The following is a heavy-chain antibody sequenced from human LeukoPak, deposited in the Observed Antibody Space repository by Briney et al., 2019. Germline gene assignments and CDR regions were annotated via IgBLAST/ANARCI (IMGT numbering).Heavy chain of an antibody. CDR1: GFTFSSYS. J-gene: IGHJ4*02. CDR2: ISSSSSYI. V-gene: IGHV3-21*01. D-gene: IGHD6-19*01. CDR3: AREPTAVAGFDY. Sequence: GGSLRLSCAASGFTFSSYSMNWVRQAPGKGLEWVSSISSSSSYIYYADSVKGRFTISRDNAKNSLYLQMNSLRAEDTAVYYCAREPTAVAGFDYWGQGTLVTVSS.